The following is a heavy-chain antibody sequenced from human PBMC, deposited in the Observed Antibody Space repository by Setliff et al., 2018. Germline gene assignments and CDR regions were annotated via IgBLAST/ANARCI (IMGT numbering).Heavy chain of an antibody. J-gene: IGHJ6*02. Sequence: PSETLSLTCTVSGYSISSGYYWGWIRQPPGKGLEWIGCIYYSGSTNYNPSLKSRVTISVDTSKNQFSLKLSSVTAADTAVYYCARDRQYCSSPTCYSSYFYYYGMDVWGQGTTVTVSS. V-gene: IGHV4-38-2*02. CDR2: IYYSGST. D-gene: IGHD2-2*02. CDR3: ARDRQYCSSPTCYSSYFYYYGMDV. CDR1: GYSISSGYY.